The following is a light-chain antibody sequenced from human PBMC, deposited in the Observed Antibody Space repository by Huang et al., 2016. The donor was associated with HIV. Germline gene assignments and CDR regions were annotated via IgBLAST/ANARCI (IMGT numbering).Light chain of an antibody. Sequence: EIVLTQSPATLSLSPGERVTLSCRASQSVGRYLAWYQHKPGQAPRLLIYDASSRATGIPARFSGSGSGTDFTLTISNLAPEDFAVYYCQQRINWPFTFGPGTKVDIK. J-gene: IGKJ3*01. CDR2: DAS. CDR3: QQRINWPFT. V-gene: IGKV3-11*01. CDR1: QSVGRY.